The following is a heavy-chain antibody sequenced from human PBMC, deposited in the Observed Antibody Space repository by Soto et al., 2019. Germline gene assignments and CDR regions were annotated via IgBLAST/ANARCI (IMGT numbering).Heavy chain of an antibody. J-gene: IGHJ5*02. D-gene: IGHD2-21*02. CDR1: GYTFTSYG. CDR3: ARGEPPLPYCGGDCYSGWFDP. CDR2: ISAYNGNT. Sequence: ASVKVSCKASGYTFTSYGISWVRQAPGQGLEWMGWISAYNGNTNYAQKLQGRVTMTTDTSTSTAYMELRSLRSDDTAVYYCARGEPPLPYCGGDCYSGWFDPWGQGTLVTVSS. V-gene: IGHV1-18*01.